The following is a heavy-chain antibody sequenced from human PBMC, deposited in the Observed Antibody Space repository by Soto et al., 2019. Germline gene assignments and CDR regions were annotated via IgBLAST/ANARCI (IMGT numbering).Heavy chain of an antibody. V-gene: IGHV3-21*04. CDR3: ARDGSGAAANPYFDY. D-gene: IGHD2-2*01. CDR2: ISTSSTYK. J-gene: IGHJ4*02. Sequence: GGSLRLSCAASGFTFSSYTMHWVRQAPGKGLEWVSSISTSSTYKYIADSVTGRFTISRDNAKNSLFLQMSSLRVEDTAVYYCARDGSGAAANPYFDYWGQGTQVTVSS. CDR1: GFTFSSYT.